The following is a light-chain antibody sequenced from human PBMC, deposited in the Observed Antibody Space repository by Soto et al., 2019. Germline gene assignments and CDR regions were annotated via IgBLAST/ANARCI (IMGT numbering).Light chain of an antibody. CDR2: DAS. CDR1: QRVTANY. CDR3: QQRSNLPLT. J-gene: IGKJ3*01. V-gene: IGKV3-11*01. Sequence: EIVLTQSPVTLSLSPGERATLSCRASQRVTANYLAWYQQRPGQAPRLLIYDASKRATGIPARFSGSGSGTDFTLTISSLEPEEFAVYYCQQRSNLPLTFGPGTKLDIK.